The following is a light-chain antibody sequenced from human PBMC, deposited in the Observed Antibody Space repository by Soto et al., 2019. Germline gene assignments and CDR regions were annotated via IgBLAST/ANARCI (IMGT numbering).Light chain of an antibody. CDR3: QQYNSYSWT. V-gene: IGKV1-33*01. CDR1: HDIGNS. Sequence: DIQMTQSPPSLSASVGDRVTITCQASHDIGNSLNWYQDKPGQAPKLVIYDAYNLETGVPSTFSGSGYGTEFTLTISSLQPDDFATYYCQQYNSYSWTFGQGTKVDI. J-gene: IGKJ1*01. CDR2: DAY.